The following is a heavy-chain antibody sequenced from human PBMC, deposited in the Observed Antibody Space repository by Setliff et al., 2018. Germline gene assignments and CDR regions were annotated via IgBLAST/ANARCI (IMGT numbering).Heavy chain of an antibody. J-gene: IGHJ5*02. CDR1: GGYIGGTSYY. Sequence: SETLSLTCIVSGGYIGGTSYYWGWIRQPPGKGLEWIGSIHFRGTTYYNPSLNSQVTISVDTSKNQFSLKLSSVTAADTAVYYCARGLNYGPATQAWGQGTLVTVSS. CDR2: IHFRGTT. D-gene: IGHD3-10*01. CDR3: ARGLNYGPATQA. V-gene: IGHV4-39*01.